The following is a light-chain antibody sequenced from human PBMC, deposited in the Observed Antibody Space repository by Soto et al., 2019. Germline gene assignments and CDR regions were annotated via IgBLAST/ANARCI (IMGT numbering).Light chain of an antibody. V-gene: IGKV1-39*01. CDR2: AAS. CDR1: QSISNY. J-gene: IGKJ4*01. Sequence: DIQMTQSPSSLSASVGDRVTVTCRASQSISNYLNWYQQKPGSAPKLLIFAASSLDSGIPSRFSGSGSGTGFTLTITSLQPEDFATYYCQQSYTTPARSFGGGTRVDLK. CDR3: QQSYTTPARS.